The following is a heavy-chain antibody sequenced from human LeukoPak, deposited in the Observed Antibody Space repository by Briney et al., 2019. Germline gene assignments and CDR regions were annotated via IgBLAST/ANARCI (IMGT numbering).Heavy chain of an antibody. J-gene: IGHJ5*02. V-gene: IGHV4-59*01. CDR2: IYYSGST. D-gene: IGHD2-15*01. Sequence: TSETLSLTCTVSGGSISSYYWSWIRQPPGKGLEWIGYIYYSGSTNYNPSLKSRVTISVDTSKNQFSLKLSSVTAADTAVYYCARDFEGYCSGGSCYPDNWFDPWGQGTLVTVSS. CDR1: GGSISSYY. CDR3: ARDFEGYCSGGSCYPDNWFDP.